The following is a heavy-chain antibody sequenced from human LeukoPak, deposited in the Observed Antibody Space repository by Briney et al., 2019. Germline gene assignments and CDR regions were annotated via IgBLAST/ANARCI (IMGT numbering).Heavy chain of an antibody. CDR1: GFTFTSSA. CDR3: AAAYLPVGATIPGAFDI. CDR2: IVVGSGNT. D-gene: IGHD1-26*01. J-gene: IGHJ3*02. V-gene: IGHV1-58*02. Sequence: ASVKVSCKASGFTFTSSAMQWVRQARGQRLEWIGWIVVGSGNTNYAQKFQERVTITRDMSTSTAYMELSSLRSEDTAVYYCAAAYLPVGATIPGAFDIWGQGTMVTVSS.